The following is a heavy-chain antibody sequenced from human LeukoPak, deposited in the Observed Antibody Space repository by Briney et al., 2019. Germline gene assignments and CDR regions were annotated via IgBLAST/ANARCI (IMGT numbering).Heavy chain of an antibody. CDR2: IRSKAYGGTT. V-gene: IGHV3-49*04. D-gene: IGHD5-12*01. Sequence: GSLRLSCTASGFTFGDYAMSWVRQAPGKGLEWVGFIRSKAYGGTTEYAASVKGRFTISRDDSKSIAYLQMNSLKTEDTAVYYCTRNSGYDRVYWGQGTLVTVSS. J-gene: IGHJ4*02. CDR1: GFTFGDYA. CDR3: TRNSGYDRVY.